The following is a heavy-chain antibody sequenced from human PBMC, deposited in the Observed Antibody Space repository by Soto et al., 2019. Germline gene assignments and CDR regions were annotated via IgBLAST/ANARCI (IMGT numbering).Heavy chain of an antibody. Sequence: PGGPLRLSCAASGFTFSSYSMNWVRQAPGKGLEWVSYISSSSSTIYYADSVKGRFTISRDNAKNSLYLQMNSLRAEDTAVYYCARSYGDYDVSAFDIWGQGTMVTVSS. CDR1: GFTFSSYS. CDR2: ISSSSSTI. D-gene: IGHD4-17*01. CDR3: ARSYGDYDVSAFDI. J-gene: IGHJ3*02. V-gene: IGHV3-48*01.